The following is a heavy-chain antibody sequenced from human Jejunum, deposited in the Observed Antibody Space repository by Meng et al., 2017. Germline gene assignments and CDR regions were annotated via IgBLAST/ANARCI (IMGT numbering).Heavy chain of an antibody. D-gene: IGHD3-16*01. J-gene: IGHJ1*01. CDR2: IRQDGSEE. V-gene: IGHV3-7*01. CDR3: ARDQGSYGNFQH. Sequence: GESLKISCAGSGFIFSGYWMNWVRQAPGKGLEWVANIRQDGSEEHYVDSVKGRFTISRDNAKNSLYLQMNSLRDEDTAVYYCARDQGSYGNFQHWGQGPLVPVSS. CDR1: GFIFSGYW.